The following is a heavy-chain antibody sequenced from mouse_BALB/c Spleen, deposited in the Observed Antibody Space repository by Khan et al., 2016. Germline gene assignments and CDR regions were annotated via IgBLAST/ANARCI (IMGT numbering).Heavy chain of an antibody. V-gene: IGHV2-9*02. CDR3: ARDDDYPAWFAY. Sequence: QVQLKQSGPGLVAPSQSLSITCTVSGYSLTSYGVHWVRQPPGKGLEWLGVIWAGGSTNSNSALMSRLSISKDNSESQVFLKMNSLHNNDTAMYYCARDDDYPAWFAYWGQGTLVTVSA. CDR1: GYSLTSYG. D-gene: IGHD2-4*01. J-gene: IGHJ3*01. CDR2: IWAGGST.